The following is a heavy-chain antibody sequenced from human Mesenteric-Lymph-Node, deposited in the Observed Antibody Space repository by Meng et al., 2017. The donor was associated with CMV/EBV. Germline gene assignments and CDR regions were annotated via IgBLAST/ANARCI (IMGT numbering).Heavy chain of an antibody. CDR2: IKSKTDGGTT. V-gene: IGHV3-15*01. CDR1: GFTFSNAW. Sequence: SGFTFSNAWMSWVRQAPGKGLEWVGRIKSKTDGGTTDYAAPVKGRFTISRDDSKNTLYLQMNSLKTEDTAVYYYTATLILWFGEKLDYWGQGTLVTVSS. CDR3: TATLILWFGEKLDY. J-gene: IGHJ4*02. D-gene: IGHD3-10*01.